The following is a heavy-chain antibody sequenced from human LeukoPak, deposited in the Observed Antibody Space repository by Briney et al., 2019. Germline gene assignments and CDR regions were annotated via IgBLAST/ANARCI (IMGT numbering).Heavy chain of an antibody. CDR1: GFTFSSTS. Sequence: GGSLRLSCAASGFTFSSTSMSWVRQAPGKGLEWVAVTVGGGDGTYYADSVKGRFTISRDNAKNSLYLQTNSLRAEDTAVYYCARAQYYSDSTGYYYLHYWGQGTLVTVSS. D-gene: IGHD3-22*01. CDR2: TVGGGDGT. J-gene: IGHJ4*02. CDR3: ARAQYYSDSTGYYYLHY. V-gene: IGHV3-23*01.